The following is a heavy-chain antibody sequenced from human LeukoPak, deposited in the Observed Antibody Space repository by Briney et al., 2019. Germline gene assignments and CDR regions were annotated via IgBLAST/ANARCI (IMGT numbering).Heavy chain of an antibody. CDR2: IYYSGST. V-gene: IGHV4-39*07. CDR1: GGSISSSSYY. J-gene: IGHJ2*01. Sequence: SETLSLTCTVSGGSISSSSYYWGWIRQPPGKGLEWIGSIYYSGSTYYNPSLKSRVTISVDTSKNQFSLKLSSVTAADTAVYYCARFQSARSDHWYFDLWGRGTLVTVSS. CDR3: ARFQSARSDHWYFDL.